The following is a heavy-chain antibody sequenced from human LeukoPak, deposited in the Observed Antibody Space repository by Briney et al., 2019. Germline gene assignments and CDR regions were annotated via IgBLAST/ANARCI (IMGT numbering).Heavy chain of an antibody. V-gene: IGHV4-34*01. CDR1: GGSFSGYY. CDR2: INHSGST. J-gene: IGHJ6*03. CDR3: AREGSYYDSSGLYYMDV. D-gene: IGHD3-22*01. Sequence: PSGTLSLTCAVYGGSFSGYYWSWIRQPPGKGLEWIGEINHSGSTNYNPSLKSRVTISVDTSKNQFSLKLSSVTAADTAVYYCAREGSYYDSSGLYYMDVWGKGTTVTVSS.